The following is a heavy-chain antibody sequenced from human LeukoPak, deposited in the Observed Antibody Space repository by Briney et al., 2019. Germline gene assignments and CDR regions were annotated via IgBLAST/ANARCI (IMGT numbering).Heavy chain of an antibody. J-gene: IGHJ4*02. CDR2: VSWDGGSA. CDR1: GFSFDDYA. Sequence: GGSLRLSCATTGFSFDDYARHWVRQGPGKGLEWVALVSWDGGSAYYADAVSGRFRISRDNTKRSLYLQMSGLRDDDTALYFCAKDIAGSRGDCLDSWGQGTRVTVSS. D-gene: IGHD3-10*01. V-gene: IGHV3-43D*03. CDR3: AKDIAGSRGDCLDS.